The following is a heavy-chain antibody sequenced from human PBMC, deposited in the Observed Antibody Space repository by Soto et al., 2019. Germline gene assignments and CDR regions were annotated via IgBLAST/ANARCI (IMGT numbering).Heavy chain of an antibody. CDR1: GGSISSGGYY. V-gene: IGHV4-31*03. Sequence: QVQLQESGPGLVKPSQTLSLTCTVSGGSISSGGYYWSWIRQHPGKGLEWIGYIYYSGSTYHNPSLKSRVTISVDTSKNQFSLKLSSVTAADTAVYYCARVSLMATIEEYFQHWGQGTLVTVSS. D-gene: IGHD5-12*01. J-gene: IGHJ1*01. CDR2: IYYSGST. CDR3: ARVSLMATIEEYFQH.